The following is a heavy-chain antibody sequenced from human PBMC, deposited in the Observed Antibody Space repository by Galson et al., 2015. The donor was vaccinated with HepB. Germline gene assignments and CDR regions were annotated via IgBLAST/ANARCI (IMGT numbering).Heavy chain of an antibody. CDR1: GYTFTSYY. J-gene: IGHJ4*02. Sequence: LVKVSCKASGYTFTSYYMHWVRQAPGQGLEWMGIINPSGGSTSYAQKFQGRVTMTRDTSTSTVYMELSSLRSEDTAVYYCARCEQGIVVVPAAMFPLSYWGQGTLVTVSS. CDR2: INPSGGST. CDR3: ARCEQGIVVVPAAMFPLSY. V-gene: IGHV1-46*01. D-gene: IGHD2-2*01.